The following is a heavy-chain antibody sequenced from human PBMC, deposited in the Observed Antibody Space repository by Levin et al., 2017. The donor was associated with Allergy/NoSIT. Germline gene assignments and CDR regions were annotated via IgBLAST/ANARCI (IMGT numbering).Heavy chain of an antibody. CDR2: IFSNDEK. CDR1: GFSHSNIRTG. Sequence: VSGPTLVKPTETLTLTCTVSGFSHSNIRTGVSWIRQPPGKALEWLAHIFSNDEKFYRTSLKSRLTISNDTARGQVVLSMTNMDPVDTATYYCARIRMTTVTSDAFDIWGQGTMVTVSS. D-gene: IGHD4-17*01. J-gene: IGHJ3*02. V-gene: IGHV2-26*01. CDR3: ARIRMTTVTSDAFDI.